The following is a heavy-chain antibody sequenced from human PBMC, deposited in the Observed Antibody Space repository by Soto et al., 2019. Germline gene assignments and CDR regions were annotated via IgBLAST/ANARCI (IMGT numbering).Heavy chain of an antibody. CDR1: GFTFTTYA. Sequence: EVQLLESGGGLVQPGESLRLSCAASGFTFTTYAMFWVRQAPGKGLEWVSGVSASGGSTYAADSVKGRFTISRDNSKNTVHLKMTSLRADDTAVYYCAKTMGDCSGGTCYGAYSMDVWGQGITVTVSS. J-gene: IGHJ6*02. V-gene: IGHV3-23*01. D-gene: IGHD2-15*01. CDR3: AKTMGDCSGGTCYGAYSMDV. CDR2: VSASGGST.